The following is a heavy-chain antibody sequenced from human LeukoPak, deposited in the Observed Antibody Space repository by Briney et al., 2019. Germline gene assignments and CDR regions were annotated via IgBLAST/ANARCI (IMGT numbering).Heavy chain of an antibody. CDR2: ISSLATTI. CDR3: ARVGTVTGSENS. D-gene: IGHD3/OR15-3a*01. CDR1: GFTFSSYE. V-gene: IGHV3-48*03. Sequence: GGSLRLSCAASGFTFSSYEMNWVRQAPGKGLEWVSYISSLATTIYYADSVKGRFTISRDNAENSLHLQMNSLRAEDTAVYYCARVGTVTGSENSWGQGTLVTVSS. J-gene: IGHJ4*02.